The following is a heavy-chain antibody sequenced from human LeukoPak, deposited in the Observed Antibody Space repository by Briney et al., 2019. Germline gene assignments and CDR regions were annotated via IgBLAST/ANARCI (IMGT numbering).Heavy chain of an antibody. J-gene: IGHJ3*02. CDR3: ARDPTYYYDSRGSYHSLDM. Sequence: SETLSHTCAVSGYSINSGYYWGWIRQPPGKGLEWIGSIYYSGTTYYNPSLKSRVTMSVVTSKNQFSVRLTSVTAAATAVYYCARDPTYYYDSRGSYHSLDMWGEGTMVTVSS. CDR2: IYYSGTT. D-gene: IGHD3-22*01. V-gene: IGHV4-38-2*01. CDR1: GYSINSGYY.